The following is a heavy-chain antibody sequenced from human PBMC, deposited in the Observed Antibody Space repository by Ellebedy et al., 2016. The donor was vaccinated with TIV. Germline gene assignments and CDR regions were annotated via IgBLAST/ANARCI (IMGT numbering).Heavy chain of an antibody. V-gene: IGHV4-34*01. CDR1: GGSFRGYY. D-gene: IGHD3-22*01. Sequence: MPSETLSLTCAVYGGSFRGYYWSWIRQPPGKGLEWIGEINPSGSTNYNPSLKRRVIISVDKSKNQFSLRLSSVTAADTAVYYCSRDVNFYDSRGYWKSFDPWGQGTLVTVSS. CDR2: INPSGST. J-gene: IGHJ5*02. CDR3: SRDVNFYDSRGYWKSFDP.